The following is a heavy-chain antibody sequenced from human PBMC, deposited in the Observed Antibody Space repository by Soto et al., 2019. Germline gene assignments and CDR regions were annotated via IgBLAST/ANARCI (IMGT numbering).Heavy chain of an antibody. J-gene: IGHJ4*02. V-gene: IGHV1-2*02. Sequence: QVQLVQSGAEVKKPGASVKVSCKASGYTFTGYYMHRVRQAPGQGLEWMGWINPNSGDTNYAQMFQGRVTMTRDTSISTAYMELSRLRSDDTAVYYCARVGYTAMVAYFDYWGQGTLVTVSS. D-gene: IGHD5-18*01. CDR3: ARVGYTAMVAYFDY. CDR2: INPNSGDT. CDR1: GYTFTGYY.